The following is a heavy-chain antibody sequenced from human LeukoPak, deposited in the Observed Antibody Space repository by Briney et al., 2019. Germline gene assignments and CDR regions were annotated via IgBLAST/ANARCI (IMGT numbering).Heavy chain of an antibody. V-gene: IGHV4-38-2*02. Sequence: SETLSLTCNVSGYSISSGYYWGWIRQPPGKGLEWIGSIYNRGSTFYNPSLRSRVTIFVDTSKNQFSLKLSSVTAADTAVYYCARPRSLYGDYVDWGQGTLVTVSS. J-gene: IGHJ4*02. CDR1: GYSISSGYY. CDR2: IYNRGST. D-gene: IGHD4-17*01. CDR3: ARPRSLYGDYVD.